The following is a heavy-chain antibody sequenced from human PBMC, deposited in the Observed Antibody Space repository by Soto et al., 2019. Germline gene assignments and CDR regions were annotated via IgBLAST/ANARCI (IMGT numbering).Heavy chain of an antibody. D-gene: IGHD2-2*01. CDR1: GGTFSSYA. CDR3: ARQKYCSSTSCYYYYGMDV. Sequence: SVKVSCKASGGTFSSYAISWVRQAPGQGLEWMGGIIPIFGTANYAQKFQGRVTITADESTSTAYMELSSLRSEDTAVYYCARQKYCSSTSCYYYYGMDVWGQGTTVTVSS. J-gene: IGHJ6*02. V-gene: IGHV1-69*13. CDR2: IIPIFGTA.